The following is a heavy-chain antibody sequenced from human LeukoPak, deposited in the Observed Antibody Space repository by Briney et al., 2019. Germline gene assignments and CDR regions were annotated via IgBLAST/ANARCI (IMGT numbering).Heavy chain of an antibody. CDR3: ARGEYYDSSGYYFLISNWFDP. J-gene: IGHJ5*02. Sequence: NPGGSLRLSCAASGFTFSSYSMNWVRQAPGKGLEWVSSISSSSSYIYYADSVKGRFTISRDNAKNSLYLQMSSLIAEDTAVYYCARGEYYDSSGYYFLISNWFDPWGQGTLVTVSS. V-gene: IGHV3-21*01. CDR2: ISSSSSYI. D-gene: IGHD3-22*01. CDR1: GFTFSSYS.